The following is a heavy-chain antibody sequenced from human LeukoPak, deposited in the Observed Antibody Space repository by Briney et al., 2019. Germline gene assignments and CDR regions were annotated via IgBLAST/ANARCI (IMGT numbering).Heavy chain of an antibody. CDR1: GFTFSSYD. D-gene: IGHD3-3*01. CDR2: ISSDENNK. V-gene: IGHV3-30*18. CDR3: AKDLSYDFWSGYLDY. J-gene: IGHJ4*02. Sequence: GGSLRLSCAASGFTFSSYDMHWVRQAPGKGLEWVSVISSDENNKYYADSVKGRFTISRDNSKNTLYLQMNSLRAEDTAVYYCAKDLSYDFWSGYLDYWGQGTLVTVSS.